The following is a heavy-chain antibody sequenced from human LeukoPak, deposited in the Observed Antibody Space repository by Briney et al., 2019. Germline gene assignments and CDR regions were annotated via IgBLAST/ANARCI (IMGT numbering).Heavy chain of an antibody. Sequence: GGSLRLSCAASGFTFSSYGMHWVRQAPGKGLEWVAVIWYDGSNKYYAGSVKGRFTISRDNSKNTLYLQMNSLRAEDTAVYYCAREGIVVVPAAILHWFDPWGQGTLVTVSS. CDR3: AREGIVVVPAAILHWFDP. CDR1: GFTFSSYG. V-gene: IGHV3-33*01. D-gene: IGHD2-2*01. CDR2: IWYDGSNK. J-gene: IGHJ5*02.